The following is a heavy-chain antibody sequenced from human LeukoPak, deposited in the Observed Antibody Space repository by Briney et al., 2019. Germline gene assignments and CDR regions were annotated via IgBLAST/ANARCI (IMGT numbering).Heavy chain of an antibody. J-gene: IGHJ4*02. CDR2: IYYSGST. Sequence: SETLSLTCTVSGDSISGYYWSWIRQPPGKGLEWIGYIYYSGSTNYNPSLKSRVTISVDTSKNQFSLKLSSVTAADTAVYYCASNYYGSGSLDYWGQGNLVTVSS. CDR3: ASNYYGSGSLDY. D-gene: IGHD3-10*01. V-gene: IGHV4-59*08. CDR1: GDSISGYY.